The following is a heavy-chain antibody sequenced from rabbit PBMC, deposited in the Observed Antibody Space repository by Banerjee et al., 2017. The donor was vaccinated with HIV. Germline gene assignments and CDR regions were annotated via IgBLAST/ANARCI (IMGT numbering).Heavy chain of an antibody. CDR3: VREAGYGGYGDANL. CDR1: GFSFSDRDV. D-gene: IGHD6-1*01. Sequence: QEQLEESGGGLVKPEGSLTLTCKASGFSFSDRDVMCWVRQAPGKGLEWIGYIVPIFGVTYYANWVNGRFTISSHNAQVTLYLQLNSLTAADTATYFCVREAGYGGYGDANLWGQGTLVTVS. V-gene: IGHV1S45*01. J-gene: IGHJ4*01. CDR2: IVPIFGVT.